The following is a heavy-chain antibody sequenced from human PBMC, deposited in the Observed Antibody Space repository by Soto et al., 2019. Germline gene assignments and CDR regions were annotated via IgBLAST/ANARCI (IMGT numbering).Heavy chain of an antibody. CDR1: GFTFSSYA. J-gene: IGHJ6*02. D-gene: IGHD2-2*01. CDR2: IGESGTPT. CDR3: ARYIPGVRYYGMDV. Sequence: EVQLLESGGGLVQPGGSLRLSCAASGFTFSSYAMKWVRQAPGKGLEWVSLIGESGTPTYYADSVKGRLTISRDNSGNTLFLEMYSLRAEDTAVYYCARYIPGVRYYGMDVWGQGTPVTVSS. V-gene: IGHV3-23*01.